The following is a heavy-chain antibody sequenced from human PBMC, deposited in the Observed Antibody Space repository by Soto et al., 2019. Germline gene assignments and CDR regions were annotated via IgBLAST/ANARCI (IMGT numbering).Heavy chain of an antibody. CDR2: ISSSSSYI. CDR1: GFTFSSYS. Sequence: EVQLVESGGGLVKPGGSLRLSCAASGFTFSSYSMNWVRQAPGKGLEWVSSISSSSSYIYYADSVKGRFTISRDNAKNSLYLQMNSLRAEDTAVYYCARVRSSILAPAGGAGMDVWGQGTTVTVPS. V-gene: IGHV3-21*01. J-gene: IGHJ6*02. CDR3: ARVRSSILAPAGGAGMDV. D-gene: IGHD3-10*01.